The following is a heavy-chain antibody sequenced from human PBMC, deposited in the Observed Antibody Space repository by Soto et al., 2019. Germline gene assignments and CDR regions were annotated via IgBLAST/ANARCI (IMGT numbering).Heavy chain of an antibody. D-gene: IGHD3-10*01. CDR1: GFTFSSYT. Sequence: PGGSLRLSCAASGFTFSSYTMNWVRQAPGKGLEWISSISSGSSYIYYAGSVKGRFTISRDNAKNSLFLQMNSLRADDTAVYYCARDILSGGAYTDSWGQGTTVTVSS. V-gene: IGHV3-21*01. CDR3: ARDILSGGAYTDS. CDR2: ISSGSSYI. J-gene: IGHJ5*01.